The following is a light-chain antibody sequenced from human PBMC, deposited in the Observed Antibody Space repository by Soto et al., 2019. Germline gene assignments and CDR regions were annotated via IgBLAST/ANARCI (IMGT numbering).Light chain of an antibody. V-gene: IGKV3-20*01. J-gene: IGKJ1*01. CDR1: QSVSNIY. CDR2: GAS. Sequence: EIVMTQSPATLSVSPGERATLSCRASQSVSNIYIAWYQQKPGQAPRVLIYGASNRATGIPDRFSGSGSGTDFTLTISRLEPEDFAVYYCQQYGSSGTFGQGTKVDI. CDR3: QQYGSSGT.